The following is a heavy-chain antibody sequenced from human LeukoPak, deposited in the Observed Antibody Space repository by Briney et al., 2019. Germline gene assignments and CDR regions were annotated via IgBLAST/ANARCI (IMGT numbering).Heavy chain of an antibody. CDR1: GFTVSSNY. CDR2: IYSGGST. D-gene: IGHD3-22*01. V-gene: IGHV3-66*01. Sequence: GGSLRLSCAASGFTVSSNYMSWVRQAPGKGLEWVSVIYSGGSTYYADSVKGRLTISRDNSKNTLYLQMNSLRAEDTAVYYCASLDYYGSIPYWGQGTLVTVSS. J-gene: IGHJ4*02. CDR3: ASLDYYGSIPY.